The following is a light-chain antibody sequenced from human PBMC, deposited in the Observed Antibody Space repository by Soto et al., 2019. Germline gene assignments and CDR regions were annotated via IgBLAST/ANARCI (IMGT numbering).Light chain of an antibody. CDR3: GTWDSSLSVWI. CDR2: DSN. Sequence: QSVLTQPPSVSAAPGEKVTISCSGSTSNIGSNSVSWYQHLPGTAPKLLIYDSNKRPSEIDDRFSGSKSGTSATLGITGLQTGDEADYYCGTWDSSLSVWIFGGGTQLTVL. J-gene: IGLJ2*01. V-gene: IGLV1-51*01. CDR1: TSNIGSNS.